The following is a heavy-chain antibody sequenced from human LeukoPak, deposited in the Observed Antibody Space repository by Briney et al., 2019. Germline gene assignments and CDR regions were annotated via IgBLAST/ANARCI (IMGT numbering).Heavy chain of an antibody. J-gene: IGHJ4*02. V-gene: IGHV1-2*02. D-gene: IGHD6-13*01. CDR1: GSTFTGYY. CDR2: MNPNSAGT. CDR3: VRVHIGTSWY. Sequence: ASVKVSCKASGSTFTGYYIHWARQAPGQGLEWMGWMNPNSAGTNYAQKFQGRVTMTRDTSITTAYMELSTLTSDDTAVYYCVRVHIGTSWYWGQGTLVTLSS.